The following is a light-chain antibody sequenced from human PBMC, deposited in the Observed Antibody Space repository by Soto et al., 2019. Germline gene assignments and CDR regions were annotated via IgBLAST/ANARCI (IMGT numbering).Light chain of an antibody. J-gene: IGKJ1*01. CDR3: QQYNNWPWT. V-gene: IGKV3D-15*01. Sequence: EIVMTQSPATLSVSPGESATLCCRASQSVSSNLAWHQQKPGQAPRLLIYDASNRATGIPARFSGSGSGTDFTLTISSLEPEDFAVYYCQQYNNWPWTFGQGTKVDIK. CDR2: DAS. CDR1: QSVSSN.